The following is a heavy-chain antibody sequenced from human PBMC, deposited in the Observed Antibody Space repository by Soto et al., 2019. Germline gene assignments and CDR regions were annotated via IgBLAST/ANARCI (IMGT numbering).Heavy chain of an antibody. J-gene: IGHJ4*02. CDR1: GGTFSSYA. D-gene: IGHD2-15*01. CDR3: ARESRYCSGGSCYFLPGIDY. CDR2: IIPIFGTA. Sequence: QVQLVQSGAEVKKPGSSVKVSCKASGGTFSSYAISGVRQAPGQGLEWMGGIIPIFGTANYAQKFQGRVTITADESTSTAYMELSSLRSEDTAVYYCARESRYCSGGSCYFLPGIDYWGQGTRVTVSS. V-gene: IGHV1-69*12.